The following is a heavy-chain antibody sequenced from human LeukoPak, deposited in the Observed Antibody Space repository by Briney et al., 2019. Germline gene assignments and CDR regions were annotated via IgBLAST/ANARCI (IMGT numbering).Heavy chain of an antibody. D-gene: IGHD3-10*01. CDR3: AKGVSGSGSPLDY. Sequence: GRSLRLSCAASGFTFSSFAMNWVRQAPGKGLEWVSSKSGSSVSTYYADSVKGRFTISRDNSKNTLYLQMNSLRVEDTAVYYCAKGVSGSGSPLDYWGQGTLVTVSS. J-gene: IGHJ4*02. V-gene: IGHV3-23*01. CDR2: KSGSSVST. CDR1: GFTFSSFA.